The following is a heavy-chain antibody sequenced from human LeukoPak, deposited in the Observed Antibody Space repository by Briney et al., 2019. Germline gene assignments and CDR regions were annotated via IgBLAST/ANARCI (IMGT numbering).Heavy chain of an antibody. D-gene: IGHD5-18*01. J-gene: IGHJ4*02. CDR1: GFTFSSYG. Sequence: GGSLRLSCAASGFTFSSYGIYWVRQAPGKGLEWVAFIRYDGSNKYYADSVKGRFTISRDNAKNSLYLQMNSLRAEDTAVYYCARGRYNYGYIYDYWGQGTLVTVSS. CDR2: IRYDGSNK. V-gene: IGHV3-30*02. CDR3: ARGRYNYGYIYDY.